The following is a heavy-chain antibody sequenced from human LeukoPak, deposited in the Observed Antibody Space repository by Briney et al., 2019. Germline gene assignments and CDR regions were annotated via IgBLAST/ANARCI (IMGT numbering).Heavy chain of an antibody. CDR2: ISYDGSNK. CDR3: ARRIYSSGWYVDY. Sequence: GSLRLSCAASGFTFSSYAMHWVRQAPGKGLEWVAVISYDGSNKYYADSVKGRFTISRDNSKNTLYLQMNSLRAEDTAVYYCARRIYSSGWYVDYWGQGTLVTVSS. D-gene: IGHD6-19*01. V-gene: IGHV3-30-3*01. J-gene: IGHJ4*02. CDR1: GFTFSSYA.